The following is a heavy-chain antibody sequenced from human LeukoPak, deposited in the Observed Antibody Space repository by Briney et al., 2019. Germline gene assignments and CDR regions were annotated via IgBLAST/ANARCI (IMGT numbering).Heavy chain of an antibody. Sequence: GWSLILSCAASGFTFSSYAMSWVRQAPGKRLEWVSAISGSGGSTYYADSVKGRFTISRDNSKNTLYLQMNSLRADDTAVYYCAKDLEQWSFDYWGQGTLVTVSS. CDR1: GFTFSSYA. D-gene: IGHD6-19*01. CDR2: ISGSGGST. CDR3: AKDLEQWSFDY. J-gene: IGHJ4*02. V-gene: IGHV3-23*01.